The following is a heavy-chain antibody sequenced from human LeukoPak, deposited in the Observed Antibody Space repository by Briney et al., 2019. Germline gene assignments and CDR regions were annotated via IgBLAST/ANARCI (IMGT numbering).Heavy chain of an antibody. CDR3: ARAKGLRRGYSYASHWFDP. V-gene: IGHV4-34*01. Sequence: SETLSLTCTVYGGSFSGYYWSWIRQPPGKGLEWIGEINHSGSTNYNPSLKSRVTISVDTSKNQFSLKLSSVTAADTAVYYCARAKGLRRGYSYASHWFDPWGQGTLVTVSS. CDR1: GGSFSGYY. CDR2: INHSGST. J-gene: IGHJ5*02. D-gene: IGHD5-18*01.